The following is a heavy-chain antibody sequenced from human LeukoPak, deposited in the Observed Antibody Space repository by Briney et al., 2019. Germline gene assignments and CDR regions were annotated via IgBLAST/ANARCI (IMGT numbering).Heavy chain of an antibody. J-gene: IGHJ4*02. V-gene: IGHV4-30-2*01. D-gene: IGHD1-7*01. Sequence: SETLSLTCAVSGGSISSGGYSWSWIRQPPGKGLEWIGYIYHSGSTYYNPSLKSRVTISVDRSKNQFSLKLSSVTAADPAVYYCARDRAGTTEFDYWGQGTLVTVSS. CDR2: IYHSGST. CDR1: GGSISSGGYS. CDR3: ARDRAGTTEFDY.